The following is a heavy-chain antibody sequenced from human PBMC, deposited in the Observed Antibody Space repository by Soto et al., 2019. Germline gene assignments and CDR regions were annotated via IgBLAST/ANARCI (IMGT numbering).Heavy chain of an antibody. Sequence: SVKVSCKASGYTFTSYGISWVRQAPGHGLEWMGGIIPLFGATNYAQRFQGRVTITADESTSTAYMELSSLKSEDTAIYYCAKDTDHAYDFWGQGTLVTVS. V-gene: IGHV1-69*13. CDR3: AKDTDHAYDF. CDR1: GYTFTSYG. D-gene: IGHD3-16*01. J-gene: IGHJ4*02. CDR2: IIPLFGAT.